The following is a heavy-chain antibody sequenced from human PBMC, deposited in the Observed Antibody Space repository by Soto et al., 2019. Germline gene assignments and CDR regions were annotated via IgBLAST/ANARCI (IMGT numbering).Heavy chain of an antibody. V-gene: IGHV1-2*02. D-gene: IGHD3-10*02. CDR1: GYTFTDYY. J-gene: IGHJ4*02. Sequence: ASVKVSCKASGYTFTDYYMHWVRQSPGQGLEWMGWIHPNSGVTKFPQKFQGRVIMTRDTSISTVYMELSNLRAEDTAMYYCTIVRVADSALDHWGQGTLVTVSS. CDR2: IHPNSGVT. CDR3: TIVRVADSALDH.